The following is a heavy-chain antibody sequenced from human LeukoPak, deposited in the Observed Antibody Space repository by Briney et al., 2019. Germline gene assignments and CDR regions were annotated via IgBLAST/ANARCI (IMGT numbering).Heavy chain of an antibody. J-gene: IGHJ5*02. Sequence: HPGGSLRLSCAASGFTFSSYAMHWVRQAPGKGLEWVAVISYDGSNKYYADSVKGRFTISRDNSKNTLYLQMNSLRAEDTAVYYCARDLLARGGFDWFDPWGQGTLVTVSS. CDR1: GFTFSSYA. D-gene: IGHD3-10*01. V-gene: IGHV3-30-3*01. CDR2: ISYDGSNK. CDR3: ARDLLARGGFDWFDP.